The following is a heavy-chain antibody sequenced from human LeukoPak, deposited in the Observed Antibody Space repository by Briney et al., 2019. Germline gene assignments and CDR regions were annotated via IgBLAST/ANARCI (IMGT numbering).Heavy chain of an antibody. Sequence: ASVKVSCKASGYTFTGYYMHWVRQAPGQGLEWMGWINPNSGGTNYAQKFQGRVTMTRDTSISTAYMELSRLRSDDTAVYYCARVYDISGYYGPFDWWGQGTLVTVSS. CDR2: INPNSGGT. CDR3: ARVYDISGYYGPFDW. J-gene: IGHJ4*02. D-gene: IGHD3-22*01. CDR1: GYTFTGYY. V-gene: IGHV1-2*02.